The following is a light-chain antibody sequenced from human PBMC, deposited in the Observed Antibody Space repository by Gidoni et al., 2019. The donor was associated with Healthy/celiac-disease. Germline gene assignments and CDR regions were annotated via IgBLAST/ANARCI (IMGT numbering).Light chain of an antibody. CDR1: QSVSSY. J-gene: IGKJ4*01. CDR3: QQRSNWPALT. Sequence: EIVLTQSPATLSLSPGERATLSCRASQSVSSYFAWYQQKPGQAPRRLIYDASNRATGIPARFSGSGSGTDFTLTISSLEPEDFAVYYCQQRSNWPALTFGGGTKVEIK. V-gene: IGKV3-11*01. CDR2: DAS.